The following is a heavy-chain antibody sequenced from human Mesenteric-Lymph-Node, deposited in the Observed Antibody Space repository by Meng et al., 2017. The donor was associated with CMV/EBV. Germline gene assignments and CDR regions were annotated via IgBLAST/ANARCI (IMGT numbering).Heavy chain of an antibody. Sequence: SETLSLTCAVYGGSFSGYYWSWIRQPPGKGLEWIGEINHSGSTNYNPSLKSRVTISVDTSKNQFSLKLSSVTAADTSVYYCARDRVHALVARGKKYYYGMDVWGQGTTVTVSS. CDR2: INHSGST. V-gene: IGHV4-34*01. CDR1: GGSFSGYY. J-gene: IGHJ6*02. D-gene: IGHD2-15*01. CDR3: ARDRVHALVARGKKYYYGMDV.